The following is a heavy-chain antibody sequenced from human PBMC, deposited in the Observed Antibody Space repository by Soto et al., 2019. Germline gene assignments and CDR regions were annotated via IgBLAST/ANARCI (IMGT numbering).Heavy chain of an antibody. CDR2: SRGSGGST. CDR3: AKFRGPTYDFYYLDA. Sequence: EVQLLESGGGVVQPGGSLTLSCAASGFIFSNYAMTWVRQAPGKGLEWVSSRGSGGSTYQADSVKGRFIISRDNSKNMLYLQMDSLRDEDTAVSYCAKFRGPTYDFYYLDAWGKRTTVIVS. CDR1: GFIFSNYA. D-gene: IGHD3-10*01. J-gene: IGHJ6*03. V-gene: IGHV3-23*01.